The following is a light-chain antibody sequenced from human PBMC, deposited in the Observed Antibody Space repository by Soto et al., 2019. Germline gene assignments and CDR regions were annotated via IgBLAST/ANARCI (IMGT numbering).Light chain of an antibody. J-gene: IGLJ2*01. CDR1: SAHSNYA. V-gene: IGLV4-69*01. CDR2: LNSDGSH. Sequence: QPVLTQSPPASASLGAAVKLTCTLTSAHSNYAIAWHQRQPETGPRVLLKLNSDGSHLKGDGIPDRFSGSSSGAERYRTISSLQSEDEADYYCQTWGTGIRIFGVGTKLTVL. CDR3: QTWGTGIRI.